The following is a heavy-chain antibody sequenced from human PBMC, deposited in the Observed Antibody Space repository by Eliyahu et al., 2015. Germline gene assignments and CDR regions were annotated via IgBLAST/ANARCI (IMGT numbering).Heavy chain of an antibody. CDR2: IYYSGST. J-gene: IGHJ5*02. CDR3: ARLGLGLWFGEGGFDP. Sequence: QLQLQESGPGLVKPSETLSLTCTVPGGSISSSSYYWGWIRQPAGKGLEWIGSIYYSGSTYYNPSLKSRVTISVDTSKNQFSLKLSSVTAADTAVYYCARLGLGLWFGEGGFDPWGQGTLVTVSS. D-gene: IGHD3-10*01. CDR1: GGSISSSSYY. V-gene: IGHV4-39*01.